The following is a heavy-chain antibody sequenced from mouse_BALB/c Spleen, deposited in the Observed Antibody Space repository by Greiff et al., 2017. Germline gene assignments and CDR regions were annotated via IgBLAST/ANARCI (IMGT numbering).Heavy chain of an antibody. V-gene: IGHV14-3*02. CDR2: IDPANGNT. CDR3: GTMITTDAMDY. CDR1: GFNIKDTY. D-gene: IGHD2-4*01. J-gene: IGHJ4*01. Sequence: VQLQQSGAELVKPGASVKLSCTASGFNIKDTYMHWVKQRPEQGLEWIGRIDPANGNTKYDPKFQGKATITADTSSNTAYLQLSSLTSEDTAVYYCGTMITTDAMDYWGQGTSVTVSS.